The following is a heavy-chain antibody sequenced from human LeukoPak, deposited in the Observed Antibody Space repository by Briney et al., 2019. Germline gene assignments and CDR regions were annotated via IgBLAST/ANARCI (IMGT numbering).Heavy chain of an antibody. Sequence: ASVKVSCKASGYTFTNYGISWVRQAPGPGLEWMGWISAYNGNTNYAQRLQGRVTVTTETSTSTAYMELRSLRPDDTAIYYCARKPTAYPNDYWGQGTLVTVSS. CDR1: GYTFTNYG. V-gene: IGHV1-18*04. CDR3: ARKPTAYPNDY. CDR2: ISAYNGNT. D-gene: IGHD4/OR15-4a*01. J-gene: IGHJ4*02.